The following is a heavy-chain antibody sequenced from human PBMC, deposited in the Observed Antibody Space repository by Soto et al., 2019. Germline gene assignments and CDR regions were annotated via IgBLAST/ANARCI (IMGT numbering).Heavy chain of an antibody. CDR2: IYRSGAT. CDR3: ARDSGMIRGSYGVDV. Sequence: GGSLRLSCAASGFTVTSNYMTWVRQAPGKGLEWVSVIYRSGATYYPDSVRGRFTASRDYSHNTLYLQMDSLRVEDTAVYYCARDSGMIRGSYGVDVWGPGTTVTVS. J-gene: IGHJ6*02. CDR1: GFTVTSNY. V-gene: IGHV3-53*01. D-gene: IGHD3-10*01.